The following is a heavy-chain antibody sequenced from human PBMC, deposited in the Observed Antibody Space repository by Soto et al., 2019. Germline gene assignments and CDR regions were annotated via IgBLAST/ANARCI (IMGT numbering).Heavy chain of an antibody. V-gene: IGHV1-18*01. CDR3: SKNGTTWFAA. CDR2: ISVYSGYA. J-gene: IGHJ5*02. Sequence: GPGLKKPGASVKVSCKTSGYSLYNSGISWVRQAPGQGLEWMGWISVYSGYAHYAQKFQGRVIMTADTFTSTSYMELRGLRSDDTAMYYCSKNGTTWFAAWGQGTLVTVSS. D-gene: IGHD1-1*01. CDR1: GYSLYNSG.